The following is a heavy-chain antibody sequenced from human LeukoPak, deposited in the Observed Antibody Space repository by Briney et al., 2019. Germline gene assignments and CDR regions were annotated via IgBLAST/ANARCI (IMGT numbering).Heavy chain of an antibody. Sequence: SETLSLTCTVSGGSISSYYWSWIRQPPGKGLEWIGYIYYSGSTNYNPSLKSRVTISVDTSKNQFSLKLSSVTAADTAVYYCARFLAAYWILDYWGQGTLVTVSS. CDR1: GGSISSYY. CDR3: ARFLAAYWILDY. D-gene: IGHD2-15*01. J-gene: IGHJ4*02. CDR2: IYYSGST. V-gene: IGHV4-59*01.